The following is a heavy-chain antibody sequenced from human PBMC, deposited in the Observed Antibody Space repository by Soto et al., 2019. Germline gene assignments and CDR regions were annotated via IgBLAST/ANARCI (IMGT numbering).Heavy chain of an antibody. CDR3: ARHGDYDILTGYYFRY. CDR1: GGSISSYY. J-gene: IGHJ4*02. CDR2: IYYSGTT. V-gene: IGHV4-59*08. Sequence: PSETLSLTCTVSGGSISSYYWSWIRQPPGKGLEWIGYIYYSGTTNQNPSLKSRVTISVDTSKNQFSLKLSSVTAADTVLYYCARHGDYDILTGYYFRYWGQGTLVTVSS. D-gene: IGHD3-9*01.